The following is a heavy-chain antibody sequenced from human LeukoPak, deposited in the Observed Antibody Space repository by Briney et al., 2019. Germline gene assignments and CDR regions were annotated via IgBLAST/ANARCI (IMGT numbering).Heavy chain of an antibody. J-gene: IGHJ4*02. CDR2: INHSGST. D-gene: IGHD3-22*01. CDR3: ARGRSIAMIVVVPSNDY. V-gene: IGHV4-34*01. Sequence: SETLSLTCAVYGGSFSGYYWSWIRQPPGKGLGWIGEINHSGSTNSNPSLKSRVTISVDTSKNQFSLKLSSVTAADSSVYCCARGRSIAMIVVVPSNDYWGQGTLVTVSS. CDR1: GGSFSGYY.